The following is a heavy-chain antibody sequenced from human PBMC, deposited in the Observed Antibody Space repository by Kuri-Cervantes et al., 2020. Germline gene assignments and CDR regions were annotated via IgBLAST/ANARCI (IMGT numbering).Heavy chain of an antibody. CDR3: PRGEISIFGVVPKYYYYMDV. J-gene: IGHJ6*03. Sequence: GESLKISCRTSGFTFGDYALSWVRQAPGKGLEWVAFIRSKTYGGTAEYAASVQGRFIISRDDSKTIAYLQMNSLKTEDTAVYYCPRGEISIFGVVPKYYYYMDVWGKGTTVTVSS. D-gene: IGHD3-3*01. CDR2: IRSKTYGGTA. V-gene: IGHV3-49*04. CDR1: GFTFGDYA.